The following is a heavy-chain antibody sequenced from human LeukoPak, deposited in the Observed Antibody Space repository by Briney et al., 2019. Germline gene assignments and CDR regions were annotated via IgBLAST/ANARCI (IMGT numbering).Heavy chain of an antibody. CDR1: GGSISSYY. J-gene: IGHJ6*03. CDR3: ARCYYYYYYMDV. Sequence: PSETLSLTCTVSGGSISSYYWSWIRQPPGKGLEWIGYTYYSGSTNYNPSLKSRVTISVDTSKNQFSLKLSSVTAADTAVYYCARCYYYYYYMDVWGKGTTVTVSS. D-gene: IGHD2-15*01. CDR2: TYYSGST. V-gene: IGHV4-59*01.